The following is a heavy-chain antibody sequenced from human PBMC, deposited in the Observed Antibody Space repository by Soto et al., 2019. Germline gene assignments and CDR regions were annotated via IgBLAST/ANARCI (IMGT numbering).Heavy chain of an antibody. CDR1: GFTFSNAW. D-gene: IGHD3-10*01. CDR3: TTESMVWFGELSYYYYYMDV. CDR2: IKSKTDGGTT. J-gene: IGHJ6*03. V-gene: IGHV3-15*01. Sequence: GSLRLSCAASGFTFSNAWMSWVRQAPGKGLEWVGRIKSKTDGGTTDYAAPVKGRFTISRDDSKNTLYLQMNSLKTEDTAVYYCTTESMVWFGELSYYYYYMDVWGKGTTVTVSS.